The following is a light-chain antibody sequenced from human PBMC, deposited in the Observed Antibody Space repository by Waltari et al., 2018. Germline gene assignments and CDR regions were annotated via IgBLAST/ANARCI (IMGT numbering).Light chain of an antibody. CDR2: DVS. CDR1: SSDFGAYKY. V-gene: IGLV2-14*03. Sequence: QSALTQPASVSGSPGQSVSISCTGTSSDFGAYKYVSWYQQHPGKAPKLIIYDVSDRPSGVSDRFSGSKSGNTASLIISGLQAEDEADYYCSSYSSSTTRVFGGGT. J-gene: IGLJ3*02. CDR3: SSYSSSTTRV.